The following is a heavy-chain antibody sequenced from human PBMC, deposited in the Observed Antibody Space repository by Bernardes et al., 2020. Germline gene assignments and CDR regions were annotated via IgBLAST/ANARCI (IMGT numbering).Heavy chain of an antibody. CDR2: VTAGNGTT. Sequence: AAWKGHCKASGYNFISYAMYWVRQAPGKGLEWMGWVTAGNGTTTYSQKFQGRLTLTRDSYADIVYMELTRLTPEDTAVYYCARPRLEPTYGDYVCLDFWGQGTLVTVYS. D-gene: IGHD4-17*01. J-gene: IGHJ4*02. CDR1: GYNFISYA. V-gene: IGHV1-3*01. CDR3: ARPRLEPTYGDYVCLDF.